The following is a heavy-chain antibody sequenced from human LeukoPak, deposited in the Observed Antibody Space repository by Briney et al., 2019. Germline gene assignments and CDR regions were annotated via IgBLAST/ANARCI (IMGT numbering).Heavy chain of an antibody. CDR1: GFTFSSYG. V-gene: IGHV3-23*01. Sequence: GGSLRLSCAASGFTFSSYGMSWVRQAPGKGLEWVSAISGSGGSTYYADSVKGRFTISRDNSKNTLYLQMNSLRAEDTAVYYCASYPSIAAAGPKSDYWGQGTLVTVSS. J-gene: IGHJ4*02. D-gene: IGHD6-13*01. CDR2: ISGSGGST. CDR3: ASYPSIAAAGPKSDY.